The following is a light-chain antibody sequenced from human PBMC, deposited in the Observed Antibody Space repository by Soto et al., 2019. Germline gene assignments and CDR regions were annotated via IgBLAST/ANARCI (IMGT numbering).Light chain of an antibody. CDR1: QCISSY. J-gene: IGKJ4*01. CDR2: AAS. Sequence: DIQITHSPSTLSASVVGRVTITFLASQCISSYLAWYQQKPGKAPKLLIYAASTLQSGVPSRFSGSGSGTAFTLTISSLQPEDFATYYCQKLNSYPLNFGGGTKVDIK. V-gene: IGKV1-9*01. CDR3: QKLNSYPLN.